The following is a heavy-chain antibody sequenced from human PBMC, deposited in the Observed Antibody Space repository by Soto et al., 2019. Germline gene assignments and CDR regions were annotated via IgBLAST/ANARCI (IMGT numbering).Heavy chain of an antibody. CDR3: ARADYGDYGIDY. V-gene: IGHV3-30*03. D-gene: IGHD4-17*01. CDR2: ISYDGRNK. J-gene: IGHJ4*02. Sequence: GGSLRLSCAASGFTFSSYGMHWVRQAPGKGLEWVAVISYDGRNKNYADSVKGRFTISRDNAKNSLYLQMNSLRAEDTAVYYCARADYGDYGIDYWGQGTLVTVSS. CDR1: GFTFSSYG.